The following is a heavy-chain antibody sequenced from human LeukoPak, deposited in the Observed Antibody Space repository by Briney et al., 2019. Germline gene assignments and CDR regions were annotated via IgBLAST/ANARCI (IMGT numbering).Heavy chain of an antibody. CDR2: VYYSGST. CDR1: GGSISRYS. D-gene: IGHD4-17*01. J-gene: IGHJ5*02. V-gene: IGHV4-59*01. CDR3: ARDGGDYDTGNWFDP. Sequence: SETLSLTCTVSGGSISRYSWSWIRQPPGKGLEWIGYVYYSGSTNYNPSLKSRVTISVDTSKNQFSLKLSPVTAADTAVYYCARDGGDYDTGNWFDPWGQGTLVTVSS.